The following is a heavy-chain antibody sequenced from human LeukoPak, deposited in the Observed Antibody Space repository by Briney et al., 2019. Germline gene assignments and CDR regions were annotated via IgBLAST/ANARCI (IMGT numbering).Heavy chain of an antibody. Sequence: GGSLRLACAASGFTFNTYGMNWVRQAPGKGLEWVAVTWHDGSNTHYADSVKGRFTISRDNSKNTLYLQMNSLRAEDTAVYYCARDATQIQVWFDGYSDHWGQGTLVTVSS. CDR1: GFTFNTYG. J-gene: IGHJ4*02. CDR2: TWHDGSNT. D-gene: IGHD2-21*01. V-gene: IGHV3-33*01. CDR3: ARDATQIQVWFDGYSDH.